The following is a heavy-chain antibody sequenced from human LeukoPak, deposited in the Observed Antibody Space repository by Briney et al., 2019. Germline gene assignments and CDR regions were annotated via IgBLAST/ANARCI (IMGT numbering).Heavy chain of an antibody. CDR1: GFTFSGSA. CDR3: TGNYYGSGSYADFDY. V-gene: IGHV3-73*01. CDR2: IRSTANGYAT. Sequence: PGGSLRLSCAASGFTFSGSALHWVRQASGKGLEWVGRIRSTANGYATAYAASVKCRFTISRDDSKNTAYLQMDSLKTEDTAVYYCTGNYYGSGSYADFDYWGQGTLVTVSS. D-gene: IGHD3-10*01. J-gene: IGHJ4*02.